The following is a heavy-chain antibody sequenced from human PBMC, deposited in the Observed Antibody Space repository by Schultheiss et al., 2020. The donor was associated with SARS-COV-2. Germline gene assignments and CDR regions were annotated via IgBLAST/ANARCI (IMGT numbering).Heavy chain of an antibody. J-gene: IGHJ6*02. V-gene: IGHV1-46*01. CDR3: ARYHIAPTAVVGMDV. CDR1: GYTFTSYY. CDR2: VNPSGDFT. Sequence: ASVKVSCKASGYTFTSYYMHWVRQAPGQGLEWMGIVNPSGDFTSYAQKFQGRVTLTRDTSTSTVYMELNSLKSEDTAIYYCARYHIAPTAVVGMDVWGQGTTVTVSS. D-gene: IGHD6-13*01.